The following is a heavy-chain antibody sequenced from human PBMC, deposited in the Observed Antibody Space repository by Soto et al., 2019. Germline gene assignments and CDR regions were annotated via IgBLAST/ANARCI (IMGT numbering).Heavy chain of an antibody. Sequence: ASVKVSCKASGYTFTGYYMHWLRQAPGQGLEWMGWINPNSGDTHYAQKFQGRVTMTRDTSISTAYMELSSLRSDDTAVYYCARDAPGGSSSPHYYFDYWGQGTLVTVSS. CDR2: INPNSGDT. V-gene: IGHV1-2*02. J-gene: IGHJ4*02. D-gene: IGHD6-13*01. CDR3: ARDAPGGSSSPHYYFDY. CDR1: GYTFTGYY.